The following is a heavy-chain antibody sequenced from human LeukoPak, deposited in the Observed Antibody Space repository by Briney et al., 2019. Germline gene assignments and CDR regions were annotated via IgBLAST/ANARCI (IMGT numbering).Heavy chain of an antibody. J-gene: IGHJ4*02. CDR2: ISTYNGNT. CDR1: GYTFSSYG. CDR3: ARDEQWLVDY. D-gene: IGHD6-19*01. Sequence: ASVKVPCKASGYTFSSYGLIWVRQAPGQGLEWMGWISTYNGNTNYAQKLQGRVTMTTDTSTSTAYMELRSLRSDDAAVYYCARDEQWLVDYWGQGTLVTVSS. V-gene: IGHV1-18*01.